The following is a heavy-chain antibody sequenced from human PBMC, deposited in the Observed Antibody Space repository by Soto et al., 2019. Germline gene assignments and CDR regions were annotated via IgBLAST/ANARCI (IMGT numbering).Heavy chain of an antibody. CDR3: ARDLWGDGGTVCYPLDV. D-gene: IGHD2-21*02. J-gene: IGHJ6*02. Sequence: QVPLQESGPGLVKPSETLSLTCTVSGGSISRYYWSWIRQPPGKGLEWIGYMYNTGSTVYNPSFKSRVTISVDTSKNPFSLKLKSVTAADTAVYYCARDLWGDGGTVCYPLDVWGQGTTVTVSS. V-gene: IGHV4-59*01. CDR2: MYNTGST. CDR1: GGSISRYY.